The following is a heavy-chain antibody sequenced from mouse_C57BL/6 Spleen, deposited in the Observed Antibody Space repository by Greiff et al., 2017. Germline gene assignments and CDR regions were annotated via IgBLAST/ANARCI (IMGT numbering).Heavy chain of an antibody. Sequence: EVPRVGSEGGLVQPGSSMKLSCTASGSTFSDYYMAWVRQVPEKGLEWVANINYVGSNTYYLDSLKSRFIISRDNAKNMLYLQMSSLKSEDTATYYCARSSPYYAMDYWGQGTSVTVSS. CDR3: ARSSPYYAMDY. CDR2: INYVGSNT. J-gene: IGHJ4*01. V-gene: IGHV5-16*01. D-gene: IGHD1-1*01. CDR1: GSTFSDYY.